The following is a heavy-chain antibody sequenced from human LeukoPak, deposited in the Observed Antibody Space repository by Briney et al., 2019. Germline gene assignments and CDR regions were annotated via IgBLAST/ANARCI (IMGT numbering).Heavy chain of an antibody. J-gene: IGHJ4*02. D-gene: IGHD2-2*01. CDR3: ARACGSSTSCLDY. Sequence: KPSQTLSLTCAVSGGSVSSGGFSWTWIRQPPGKGLEWIGYIYHGGSTSYNSSLQSRVTMSVDRSKNLFSLRLRSVTAADTAVYYCARACGSSTSCLDYWGQGTLVTVSS. CDR1: GGSVSSGGFS. V-gene: IGHV4-30-2*01. CDR2: IYHGGST.